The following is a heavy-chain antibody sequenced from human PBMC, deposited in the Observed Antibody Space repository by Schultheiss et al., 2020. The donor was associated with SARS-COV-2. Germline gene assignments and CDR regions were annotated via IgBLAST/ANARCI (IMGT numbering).Heavy chain of an antibody. Sequence: GGSLRLSCAASGFSFSNYEMNWVRQAPGKGLEWVSYISSDTGITRYYAESVKGRFTISRDNAKNTLYLQMNSLRAEDTAVYYCAKRGYGDSRYYYGMDVWGQGTTVTVSS. CDR3: AKRGYGDSRYYYGMDV. CDR1: GFSFSNYE. D-gene: IGHD4-17*01. V-gene: IGHV3-48*03. J-gene: IGHJ6*02. CDR2: ISSDTGITR.